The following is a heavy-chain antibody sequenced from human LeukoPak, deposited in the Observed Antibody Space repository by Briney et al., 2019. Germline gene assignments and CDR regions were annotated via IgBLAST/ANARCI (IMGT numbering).Heavy chain of an antibody. V-gene: IGHV3-21*01. CDR3: TRDQFFDNDNDDAFDL. CDR1: VFRFNKDQ. Sequence: PGGCLRLSCEGSVFRFNKDQMNWVRQAPWKGLEWVSMITSSQYIYYADSMKGRFTISRDNAKNSLYLQMSSLRAEDTAIYYCTRDQFFDNDNDDAFDLWGQGTMVAVSS. D-gene: IGHD3/OR15-3a*01. J-gene: IGHJ3*01. CDR2: ITSSQYI.